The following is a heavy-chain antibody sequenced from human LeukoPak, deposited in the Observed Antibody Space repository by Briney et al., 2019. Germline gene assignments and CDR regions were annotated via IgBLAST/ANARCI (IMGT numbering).Heavy chain of an antibody. V-gene: IGHV3-11*06. CDR2: ISSSSSYT. CDR1: GFTFSDYY. D-gene: IGHD6-19*01. CDR3: ARVAVAGTEQNFDY. J-gene: IGHJ4*02. Sequence: GGSLRLSCAASGFTFSDYYMSWIRQAPGKGLEWVSYISSSSSYTNYADSVKGRFTISRDNAKNSLYLQMNSLRAEDTAVYYCARVAVAGTEQNFDYWGQGTLVTVSS.